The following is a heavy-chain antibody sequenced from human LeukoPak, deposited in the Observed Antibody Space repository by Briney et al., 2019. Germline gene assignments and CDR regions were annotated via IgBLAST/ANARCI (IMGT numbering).Heavy chain of an antibody. CDR3: AKDTSIGRYCTNGVCSPFDY. CDR2: ISDTGATT. V-gene: IGHV3-23*01. D-gene: IGHD2-8*01. J-gene: IGHJ4*02. Sequence: GGSLRLSCAGSGFTFSSYAMSWVRQAPGKGLEWVSAISDTGATTYDADSVKGRFTISRDNSRSTLYLQMNSLRAEDTALYYCAKDTSIGRYCTNGVCSPFDYWGQGTPVTVSS. CDR1: GFTFSSYA.